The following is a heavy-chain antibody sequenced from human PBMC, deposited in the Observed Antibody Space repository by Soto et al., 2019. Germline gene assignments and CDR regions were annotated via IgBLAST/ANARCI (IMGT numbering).Heavy chain of an antibody. V-gene: IGHV5-51*01. CDR2: IYPGDSDT. CDR3: ARQYPTVTTRLFYYYGLDG. D-gene: IGHD4-4*01. J-gene: IGHJ6*02. Sequence: GESLKISCKTSGYSFTSYWIGWVRQMPGKGLEWMGIIYPGDSDTRYSPSFQGQVTISADKSIKTAYLQWSSLEASDTAMYYCARQYPTVTTRLFYYYGLDGWGQGTTVTVSS. CDR1: GYSFTSYW.